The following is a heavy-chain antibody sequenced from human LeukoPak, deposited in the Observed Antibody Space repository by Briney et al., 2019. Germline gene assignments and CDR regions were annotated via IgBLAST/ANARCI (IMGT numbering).Heavy chain of an antibody. D-gene: IGHD1-26*01. V-gene: IGHV4-59*01. CDR2: IYYSGST. J-gene: IGHJ5*02. CDR3: ARALGSLNWFDP. Sequence: SETLSLTCTVSSASISSYYWSWIRQPPGKGLEWIGYIYYSGSTNYNPSLKSRVTISVDTSKNQFSLKLSSVTAADTAVYYCARALGSLNWFDPWGQGTLVTVSS. CDR1: SASISSYY.